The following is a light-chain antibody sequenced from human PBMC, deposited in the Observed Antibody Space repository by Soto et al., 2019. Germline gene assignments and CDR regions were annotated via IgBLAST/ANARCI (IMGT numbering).Light chain of an antibody. J-gene: IGKJ5*01. CDR1: QDVSTN. Sequence: ETVMTQSPDTLSVSPGESATLSCRASQDVSTNLAWFHHKPGQTPRLVLYGASKRATGIPARFSGSGSGRHFTLTISSLQSEDFAVYYCQQRNIWPPVTFGQGTRLEIK. CDR3: QQRNIWPPVT. V-gene: IGKV3-15*01. CDR2: GAS.